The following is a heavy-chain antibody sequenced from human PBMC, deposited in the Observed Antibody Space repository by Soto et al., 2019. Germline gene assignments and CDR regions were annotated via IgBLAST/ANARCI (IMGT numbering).Heavy chain of an antibody. J-gene: IGHJ4*02. CDR2: ISYDGTNI. V-gene: IGHV3-30-3*01. CDR1: GFSFSISP. D-gene: IGHD7-27*01. Sequence: QVQLVESGGGVVQPGRSLRLSCAASGFSFSISPMHWVRQAPGKGPEWVALISYDGTNIFYADSVKGRFTISRDNSKSTLYLQVDSLRPEDAAVYYCARDPKTSGGQHWAFNYFDSWGQGTLVTVSS. CDR3: ARDPKTSGGQHWAFNYFDS.